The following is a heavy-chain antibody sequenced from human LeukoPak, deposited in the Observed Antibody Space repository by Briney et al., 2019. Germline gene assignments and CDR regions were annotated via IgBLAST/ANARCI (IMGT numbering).Heavy chain of an antibody. CDR2: IYHSGST. Sequence: SETLSLTCAVSGYPISSGYYWGWIRQPPGKGLEWIGSIYHSGSTYYNPSLKSRVTISVDTSKNQFSLKLSSVTAADTAVSSCARQMTVYPADYYYDSSGYYKYNWFDPWGQGTLVTVSS. J-gene: IGHJ5*02. D-gene: IGHD3-22*01. CDR1: GYPISSGYY. CDR3: ARQMTVYPADYYYDSSGYYKYNWFDP. V-gene: IGHV4-38-2*01.